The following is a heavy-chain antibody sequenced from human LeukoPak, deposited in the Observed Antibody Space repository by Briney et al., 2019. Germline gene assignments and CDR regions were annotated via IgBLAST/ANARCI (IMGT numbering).Heavy chain of an antibody. D-gene: IGHD2-2*01. V-gene: IGHV1-2*02. CDR2: INPNTGNT. CDR1: GYTFTGYY. Sequence: ASVKVSCKASGYTFTGYYMHWVRQAPGQGLEWMGWINPNTGNTNYAQNFQGRVTMTRDTSISTAYMELRSLRSDDTAVYYCARYCSSTSCPRDAFDIWGQGTMVTVSS. CDR3: ARYCSSTSCPRDAFDI. J-gene: IGHJ3*02.